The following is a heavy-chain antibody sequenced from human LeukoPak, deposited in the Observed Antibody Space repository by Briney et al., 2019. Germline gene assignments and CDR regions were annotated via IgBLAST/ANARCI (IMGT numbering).Heavy chain of an antibody. CDR1: GFTFSAFA. CDR2: ISSIGGFT. D-gene: IGHD2-15*01. Sequence: PGGSLRLSCAGSGFTFSAFAIHWVRQAPGKGLEYVSGISSIGGFTYHANSVKGRFTISRDNSKNTLYLQMGSLRAEDMAVYYCARDGGYCSGGSCGPDAFDIWGQGTMVTVSS. V-gene: IGHV3-64*01. CDR3: ARDGGYCSGGSCGPDAFDI. J-gene: IGHJ3*02.